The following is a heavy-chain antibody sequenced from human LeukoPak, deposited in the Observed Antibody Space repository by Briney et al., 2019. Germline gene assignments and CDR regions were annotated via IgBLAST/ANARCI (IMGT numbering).Heavy chain of an antibody. J-gene: IGHJ4*02. CDR2: IYYSGSTSGSTT. Sequence: SETLSLTCTVSGGSIGGGDHYWSWIRQPPGKGLEWIGYIYYSGSTSGSTTYYNPSLKSRVTVSVDTSKNQFSLKLSSVTAADTAVYYCASGGADSGSLFDYWGQGTLVTVSS. D-gene: IGHD5-12*01. V-gene: IGHV4-30-4*01. CDR1: GGSIGGGDHY. CDR3: ASGGADSGSLFDY.